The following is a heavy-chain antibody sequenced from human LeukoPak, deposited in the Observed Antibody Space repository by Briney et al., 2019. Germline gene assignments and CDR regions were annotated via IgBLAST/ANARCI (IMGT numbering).Heavy chain of an antibody. D-gene: IGHD1-1*01. CDR1: GGSLSDNGFF. V-gene: IGHV4-39*01. CDR3: ARRGTYWNALGC. J-gene: IGHJ4*02. CDR2: VSYTGST. Sequence: SETLSLTCTVSGGSLSDNGFFWGWIRQPPGKGLEWIGSVSYTGSTHYDPSLKSRVTMSIDTSKNQFSLNLTPVTAADTAVYYCARRGTYWNALGCWGQGALVTVSS.